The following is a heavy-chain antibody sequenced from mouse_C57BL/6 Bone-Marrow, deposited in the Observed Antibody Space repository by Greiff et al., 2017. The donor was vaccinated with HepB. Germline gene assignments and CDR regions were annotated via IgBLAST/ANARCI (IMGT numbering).Heavy chain of an antibody. CDR1: GYTFTSYW. CDR2: IYPSDSET. Sequence: VKLQQPGAELVRPGSSVKLSCKASGYTFTSYWMDWVKQRPGQGLEWIGNIYPSDSETNYNQKFKDKATLTVDKSSSTAYMQLSSLTSEDSAVYYCARGRFAYWGQGTLVTVSA. CDR3: ARGRFAY. V-gene: IGHV1-61*01. J-gene: IGHJ3*01.